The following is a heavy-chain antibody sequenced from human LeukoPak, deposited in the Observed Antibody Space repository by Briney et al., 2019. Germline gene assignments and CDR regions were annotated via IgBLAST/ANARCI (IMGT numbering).Heavy chain of an antibody. CDR1: GFSVTPSGVA. J-gene: IGHJ4*02. CDR3: AHRMGGYFDY. V-gene: IGHV2-5*01. D-gene: IGHD1-26*01. CDR2: IYWNEEE. Sequence: ESGPTLVKPTQTLTLTCTFSGFSVTPSGVAVGWIRDPPGKALEWLAVIYWNEEEHYRSSLRSRLTITKDTSKNQVALTMTNMDPVDTATYYCAHRMGGYFDYWGQGTLVTVSS.